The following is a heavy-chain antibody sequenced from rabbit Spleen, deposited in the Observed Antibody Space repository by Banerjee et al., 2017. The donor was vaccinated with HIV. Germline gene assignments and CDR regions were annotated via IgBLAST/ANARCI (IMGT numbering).Heavy chain of an antibody. V-gene: IGHV1S45*01. CDR1: GFDFSTYS. CDR3: ARDLAGIIGWNFGL. J-gene: IGHJ4*01. CDR2: IVPIFGVT. D-gene: IGHD4-1*01. Sequence: QEQLVESGGGLVQPGGSLKLSCKASGFDFSTYSMSWVRQAPGKGLEWIGYIVPIFGVTYYANWVNGRFTISKTSSTTVTLQMTSLTAADTATYFCARDLAGIIGWNFGLWGPGTLVTVS.